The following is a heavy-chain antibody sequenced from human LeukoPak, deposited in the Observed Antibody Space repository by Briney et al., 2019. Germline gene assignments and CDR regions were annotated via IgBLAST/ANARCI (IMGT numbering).Heavy chain of an antibody. J-gene: IGHJ4*02. V-gene: IGHV3-43*01. CDR1: GFTLDDYT. CDR3: AKGYCSGGSYYDFLDY. CDR2: ISWDGGST. Sequence: PGGSLRLSCAASGFTLDDYTMHWVRQAPGKGLEWVSLISWDGGSTYYADSVKGRFTISRDNSKNSLYLQMNSLRTEDTALYYCAKGYCSGGSYYDFLDYWGKGTLVTVSS. D-gene: IGHD2-15*01.